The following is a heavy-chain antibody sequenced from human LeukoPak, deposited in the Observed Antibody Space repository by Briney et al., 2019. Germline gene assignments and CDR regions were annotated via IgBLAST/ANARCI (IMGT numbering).Heavy chain of an antibody. V-gene: IGHV4-59*12. CDR3: ARDNGSGSYYVFDI. Sequence: SETLSLTCTVSSGSMSSYCWSWVRQPPGKGLEWIGYFCYSGTTNYNPSLKSRVTISVDTSKNQFSLKLSSVTAADTAVYYCARDNGSGSYYVFDIWGQGTMVTVSS. J-gene: IGHJ3*02. CDR1: SGSMSSYC. CDR2: FCYSGTT. D-gene: IGHD3-10*01.